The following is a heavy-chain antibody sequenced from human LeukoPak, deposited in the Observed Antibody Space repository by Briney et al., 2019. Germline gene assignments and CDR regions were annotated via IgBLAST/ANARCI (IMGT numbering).Heavy chain of an antibody. V-gene: IGHV3-33*01. CDR2: IWYDGSNK. CDR1: GFTFSSYG. Sequence: GRSLRLSCAASGFTFSSYGMHWVRQAPGKGLEWVAVIWYDGSNKYYADSVKGRFTISRDNSKNTLYLQMNSLRAEDTAMYYCAPLWFGELLSLDYWGQGTLVTASS. D-gene: IGHD3-10*01. J-gene: IGHJ4*02. CDR3: APLWFGELLSLDY.